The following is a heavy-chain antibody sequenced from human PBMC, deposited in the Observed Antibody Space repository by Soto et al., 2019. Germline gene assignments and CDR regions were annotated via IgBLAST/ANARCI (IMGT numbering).Heavy chain of an antibody. Sequence: GGSLRLSCAASGFTFSSYSMNWVRQAPGKGLEWVSSISSSSSYIYYADSVKGRFTISRDNAKNSLYLQMNSLRAEDTAVYYCARDGYLRFLEWFPIVPTATIDAFDIWGQGTMVTVSS. CDR2: ISSSSSYI. V-gene: IGHV3-21*01. D-gene: IGHD3-3*01. J-gene: IGHJ3*02. CDR1: GFTFSSYS. CDR3: ARDGYLRFLEWFPIVPTATIDAFDI.